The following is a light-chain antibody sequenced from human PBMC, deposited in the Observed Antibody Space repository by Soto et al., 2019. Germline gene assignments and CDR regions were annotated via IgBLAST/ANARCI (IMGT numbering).Light chain of an antibody. J-gene: IGKJ4*01. CDR2: RSS. CDR3: QKYNSAPSLT. CDR1: QYVDSW. Sequence: DIQMTQSPSTLSASVGDRVTITCRASQYVDSWLAWYQQKPGKAPKLLIYRSSFLESGVPSRFSGSGSGTEFTLTISSLQPEDVATYYCQKYNSAPSLTFGGGTKVEIK. V-gene: IGKV1-5*03.